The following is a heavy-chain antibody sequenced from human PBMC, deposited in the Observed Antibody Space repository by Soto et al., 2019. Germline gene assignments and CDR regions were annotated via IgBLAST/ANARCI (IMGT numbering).Heavy chain of an antibody. CDR3: ARHTQTSTVTAWWRGYYYYGMDV. CDR2: IIPIFGTA. Sequence: SVKVSCKASGGTFSSYAISWVRQAPGQGLEWMGGIIPIFGTANYAQKFQGRVTITADESTSTAYMELSSLRSEDTAVYYCARHTQTSTVTAWWRGYYYYGMDVWGQGTTVTVSS. D-gene: IGHD4-4*01. J-gene: IGHJ6*02. CDR1: GGTFSSYA. V-gene: IGHV1-69*13.